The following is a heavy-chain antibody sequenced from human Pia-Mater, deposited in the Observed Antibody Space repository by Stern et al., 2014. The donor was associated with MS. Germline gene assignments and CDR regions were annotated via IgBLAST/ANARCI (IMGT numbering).Heavy chain of an antibody. CDR1: GGTFSSYA. CDR3: ARDYGMTTTTGAFDI. J-gene: IGHJ3*02. Sequence: QVQLVHSVAEVKKPGSSVKVSFKASGGTFSSYAISWVRQAPGQGLEWMGGIIPIFGTTNYPQKFQGRVTITADKSPSTAYMELSSLRSEDTAVYYCARDYGMTTTTGAFDIWGQGTMVTVSS. D-gene: IGHD5-24*01. CDR2: IIPIFGTT. V-gene: IGHV1-69*06.